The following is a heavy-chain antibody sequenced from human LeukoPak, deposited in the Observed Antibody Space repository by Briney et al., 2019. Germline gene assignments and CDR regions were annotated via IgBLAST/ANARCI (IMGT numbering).Heavy chain of an antibody. CDR3: AKGACSSPSCRPGDH. D-gene: IGHD2-2*01. J-gene: IGHJ4*02. CDR1: GSTFSTTFASYA. CDR2: ISGSGGTT. Sequence: GGSLRLSCTASGSTFSTTFASYAMTWVRQAPGKGLEWVSVISGSGGTTYYADSVKGRFTISRDNSKNTLYLQMNSLRAEDTAVYYCAKGACSSPSCRPGDHWGQGTLVTVSS. V-gene: IGHV3-23*01.